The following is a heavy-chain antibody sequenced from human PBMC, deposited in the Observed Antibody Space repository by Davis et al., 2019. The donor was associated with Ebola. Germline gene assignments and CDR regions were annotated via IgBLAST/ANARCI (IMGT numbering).Heavy chain of an antibody. CDR1: GFTFSSYA. CDR2: ISGSGVST. V-gene: IGHV3-23*01. CDR3: AKGRITIFGVLDY. D-gene: IGHD3-3*01. J-gene: IGHJ4*02. Sequence: PGGSLRLSCAASGFTFSSYAMSWVRQAPGKGLEWVSTISGSGVSTYYADSVKGRFTISRDNSKNTLSLQMNSLRAEDTAVYYCAKGRITIFGVLDYWGQGTLVTVSS.